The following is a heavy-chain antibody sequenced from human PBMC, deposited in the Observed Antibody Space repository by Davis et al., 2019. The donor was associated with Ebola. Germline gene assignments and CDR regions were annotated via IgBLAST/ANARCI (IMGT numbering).Heavy chain of an antibody. CDR1: GFTVSTNY. V-gene: IGHV3-66*01. J-gene: IGHJ4*02. CDR3: ARGTWELLKRPFDY. D-gene: IGHD1-26*01. CDR2: IYSGGGT. Sequence: GESLKISCAVSGFTVSTNYMSWVRQAPGKGPEWVSVIYSGGGTHYADSLKGRFTITRDNSRNALYLHMNILRVEDTAVYYCARGTWELLKRPFDYWGQGTLITVSS.